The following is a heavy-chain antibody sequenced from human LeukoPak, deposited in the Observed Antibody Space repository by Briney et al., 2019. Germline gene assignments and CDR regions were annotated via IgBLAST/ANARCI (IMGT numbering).Heavy chain of an antibody. D-gene: IGHD1-26*01. V-gene: IGHV3-15*01. CDR3: TTTIVGATTWFDP. Sequence: PGGSLRLSCAASGFTLSNAYMSWVRQAPGKGLEWVGRIKNKTNGGTTDYAAPVKGRFTISRDDSKNTLYLQMNSLKTEDTAVYYCTTTIVGATTWFDPWGQGTLVTVSS. J-gene: IGHJ5*02. CDR1: GFTLSNAY. CDR2: IKNKTNGGTT.